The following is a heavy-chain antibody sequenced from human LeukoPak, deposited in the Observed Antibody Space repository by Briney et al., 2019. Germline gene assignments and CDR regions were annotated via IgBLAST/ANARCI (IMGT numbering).Heavy chain of an antibody. Sequence: GGSLRLSCVASGFTFSNYAMNWVRQAPGEGLEWVSAIGSGGTTYYTDSVKGRFTISRDNSKTTLYLQMSSLRAEDTAVYYCAKRDTTMAKGAFDIWGQGTTVTVSS. D-gene: IGHD5-18*01. V-gene: IGHV3-23*01. CDR2: IGSGGTT. CDR1: GFTFSNYA. CDR3: AKRDTTMAKGAFDI. J-gene: IGHJ3*02.